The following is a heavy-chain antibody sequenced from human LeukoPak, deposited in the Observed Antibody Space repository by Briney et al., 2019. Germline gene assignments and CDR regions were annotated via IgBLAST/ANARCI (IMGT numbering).Heavy chain of an antibody. CDR3: ARGTYYDSSGYSGVRLFDY. J-gene: IGHJ4*02. Sequence: QSGGSLRLSCAASGFTFSSYAMHWVRQAPGKGLEWVAVISYDGSNKYYADSVKGRFTISRDNSKNTLYLQMNSLRSDDTAVYYCARGTYYDSSGYSGVRLFDYWGQGTLLTVSS. V-gene: IGHV3-30*04. D-gene: IGHD3-22*01. CDR1: GFTFSSYA. CDR2: ISYDGSNK.